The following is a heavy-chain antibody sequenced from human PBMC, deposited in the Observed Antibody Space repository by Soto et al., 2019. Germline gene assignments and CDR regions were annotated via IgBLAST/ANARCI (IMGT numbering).Heavy chain of an antibody. CDR1: GFTFSSYP. J-gene: IGHJ6*02. V-gene: IGHV3-30-3*01. Sequence: PRLSCAASGFTFSSYPMHWVRQAPGKGLEWVAVISYDGSNKYYADSVKGRFTISRDNSKNTLYLQMNSLRAEDTAAYYCARDGKAASSTYYYYGMDVWGQGTTVTVSS. D-gene: IGHD2-15*01. CDR2: ISYDGSNK. CDR3: ARDGKAASSTYYYYGMDV.